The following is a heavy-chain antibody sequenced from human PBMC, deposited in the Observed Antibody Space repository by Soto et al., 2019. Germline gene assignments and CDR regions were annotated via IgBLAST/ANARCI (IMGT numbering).Heavy chain of an antibody. V-gene: IGHV4-4*02. CDR1: GGSISSSNW. CDR2: IYHSGST. J-gene: IGHJ5*02. D-gene: IGHD3-3*01. Sequence: PSETLSLTCAVSGGSISSSNWWSWVRQPPGKGLEWIGEIYHSGSTNYNPSLKSRVTISVDKSKNQFSLKLSSVTAADTAVYYCARHLGSGDDFWSGSGSYWFDPWGQGTLVTVSS. CDR3: ARHLGSGDDFWSGSGSYWFDP.